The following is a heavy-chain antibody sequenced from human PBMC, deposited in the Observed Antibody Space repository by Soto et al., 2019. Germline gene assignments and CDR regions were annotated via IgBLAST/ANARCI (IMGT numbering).Heavy chain of an antibody. CDR1: GLPVAGSY. CDR2: IYNDGTT. D-gene: IGHD3-10*01. V-gene: IGHV3-53*01. Sequence: PGGSLRLSCVASGLPVAGSYMAWVRQAPGKGLEWASFIYNDGTTYYSQSVEVRFSISRDTNKNTLYLQMDRLRDEDTAVYYCVRPLPSGQTHARDVWGQGTTVTVS. CDR3: VRPLPSGQTHARDV. J-gene: IGHJ6*02.